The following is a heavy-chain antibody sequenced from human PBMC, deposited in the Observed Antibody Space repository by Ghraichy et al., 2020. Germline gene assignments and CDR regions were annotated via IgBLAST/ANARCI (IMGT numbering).Heavy chain of an antibody. Sequence: GESLNISCAASGFTFSSYGMHWVRQAPGKGLEWVAVISYDGSNKYYADSVKGRFTISRDNSKNTLYLQMNSLRAEDTAVYYCAKEAYIAASTGYDYWGQGTLVTVSS. J-gene: IGHJ4*02. CDR2: ISYDGSNK. CDR3: AKEAYIAASTGYDY. CDR1: GFTFSSYG. D-gene: IGHD6-13*01. V-gene: IGHV3-30*18.